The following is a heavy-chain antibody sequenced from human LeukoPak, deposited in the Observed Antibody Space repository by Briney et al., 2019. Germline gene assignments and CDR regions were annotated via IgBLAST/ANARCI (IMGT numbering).Heavy chain of an antibody. D-gene: IGHD3-10*01. J-gene: IGHJ3*02. CDR1: GGSISSGSYY. CDR2: IYTSGST. V-gene: IGHV4-61*02. CDR3: AREGSEVLLWFGESHDAFDI. Sequence: SETLSLTCTVSGGSISSGSYYWSWIRQPAGKGLEWIGRIYTSGSTNYNPSLKSRVTISVDTSKNQFSLKLSSVTAADTAVYYCAREGSEVLLWFGESHDAFDIWGQGTMVTVSS.